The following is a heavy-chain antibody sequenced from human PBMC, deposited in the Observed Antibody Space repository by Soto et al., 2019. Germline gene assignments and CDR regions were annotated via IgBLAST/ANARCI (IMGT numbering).Heavy chain of an antibody. J-gene: IGHJ6*03. Sequence: EVQLLESGGGLVQPGGSLRLSCVVSGFTFGSYAMSWVRQAPEKGPEWVAILGGNGFTTYYGDSVKGRFTISGDKSKSTLFLQMNSLRADDTGVYYCAKALRPSLNFFYYMDVWVRGTSVTVSS. CDR1: GFTFGSYA. V-gene: IGHV3-23*01. D-gene: IGHD2-2*01. CDR2: LGGNGFTT. CDR3: AKALRPSLNFFYYMDV.